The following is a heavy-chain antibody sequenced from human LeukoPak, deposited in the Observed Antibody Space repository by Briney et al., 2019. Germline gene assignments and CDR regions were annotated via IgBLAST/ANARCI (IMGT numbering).Heavy chain of an antibody. CDR2: IYYSGST. Sequence: SQTLSLTCAVSGGSISSGGYSWSWIRQPPGKGLEWIGYIYYSGSTYYNPSLKSRVTISVDTSKNQFSLKLSSVTAADTAVYYCARRSFFIAAAGRSYYYYMDVWGKGTTVTVSS. J-gene: IGHJ6*03. CDR1: GGSISSGGYS. V-gene: IGHV4-30-4*07. D-gene: IGHD6-13*01. CDR3: ARRSFFIAAAGRSYYYYMDV.